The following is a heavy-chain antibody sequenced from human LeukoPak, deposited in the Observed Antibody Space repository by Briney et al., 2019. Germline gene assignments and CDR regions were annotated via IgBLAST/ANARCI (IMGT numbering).Heavy chain of an antibody. Sequence: SETLSLTCTVSGGSISSSSYYWGWIRQPPGKGLEWIGSIYYSGSTYYNPSLKSRVTISVDTSKNQFSLKLSSVTAADTAVYYCTAEGSGYVFWGQGTLVTVSS. J-gene: IGHJ4*02. CDR1: GGSISSSSYY. CDR3: TAEGSGYVF. D-gene: IGHD3/OR15-3a*01. CDR2: IYYSGST. V-gene: IGHV4-39*07.